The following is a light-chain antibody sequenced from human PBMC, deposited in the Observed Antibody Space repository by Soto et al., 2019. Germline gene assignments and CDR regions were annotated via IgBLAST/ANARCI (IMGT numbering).Light chain of an antibody. J-gene: IGKJ5*01. CDR2: DAY. V-gene: IGKV3-11*01. CDR1: QSFRGL. CDR3: QQRHMWPIT. Sequence: EVVLTPSPVTLSFSPGERAPLSLRASQSFRGLLAWYQQKPGQAPRLLIYDAYNRATGIPPRFSGSGSGTDFTLTISSLEPEDSAVYYCQQRHMWPITFGQGTRLEIK.